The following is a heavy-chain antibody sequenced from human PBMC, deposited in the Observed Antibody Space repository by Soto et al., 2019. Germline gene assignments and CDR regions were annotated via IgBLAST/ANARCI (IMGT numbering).Heavy chain of an antibody. CDR2: IIPILGIA. Sequence: QVQLVQSGAEVKKPGSSVKVSCKASGGTFSSYTISWVRQAPGQGLEWMGRIIPILGIANYAQKFQGRVTITADKSTSTDYMELSSLRSEDTAVYYCAREGSGTDYYYYMDVWGKGTTVTVSS. J-gene: IGHJ6*03. CDR3: AREGSGTDYYYYMDV. V-gene: IGHV1-69*08. CDR1: GGTFSSYT. D-gene: IGHD2-8*02.